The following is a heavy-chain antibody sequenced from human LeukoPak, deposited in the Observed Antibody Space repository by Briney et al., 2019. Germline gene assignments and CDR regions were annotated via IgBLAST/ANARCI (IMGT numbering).Heavy chain of an antibody. D-gene: IGHD6-13*01. J-gene: IGHJ4*02. Sequence: SETLSLTCTVSGGSVSSYFWTWIRQSAGKGLEWIGRINNSGTANYNPSLKSRVTMSVDTSKNQFSLKVSSVTAADTAVYYCARDKPSSYFDYWGQGTLVTASS. V-gene: IGHV4-4*07. CDR3: ARDKPSSYFDY. CDR2: INNSGTA. CDR1: GGSVSSYF.